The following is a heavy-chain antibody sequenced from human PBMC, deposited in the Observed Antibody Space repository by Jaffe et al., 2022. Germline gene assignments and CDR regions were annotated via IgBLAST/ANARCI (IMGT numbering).Heavy chain of an antibody. J-gene: IGHJ4*02. CDR3: ANVGRNKEYYFDY. V-gene: IGHV3-30*02. CDR2: IRYDGSNK. Sequence: QVQLVESGGGVVQPGGSLRLSCAASGFTFSSYGMHWVRQAPGKGLEWVAFIRYDGSNKYYADSVKGRFTISRDNSKNTLYLQMNSLRAEDTAVYYCANVGRNKEYYFDYWGQGTLVTVSS. D-gene: IGHD1-26*01. CDR1: GFTFSSYG.